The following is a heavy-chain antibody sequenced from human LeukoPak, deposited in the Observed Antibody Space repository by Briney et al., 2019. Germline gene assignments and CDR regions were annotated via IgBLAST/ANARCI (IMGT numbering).Heavy chain of an antibody. Sequence: GESLKISCKGSGYSFTSYRIVWVRQMPGKGLEWMGIIYPGDSDTRYSPSFQGQVTISVDKSINTAYLQWSSLKASDTAMYYCARRWLQFWAFDVWGQGTMVTVSS. V-gene: IGHV5-51*01. D-gene: IGHD5-24*01. CDR2: IYPGDSDT. CDR3: ARRWLQFWAFDV. CDR1: GYSFTSYR. J-gene: IGHJ3*01.